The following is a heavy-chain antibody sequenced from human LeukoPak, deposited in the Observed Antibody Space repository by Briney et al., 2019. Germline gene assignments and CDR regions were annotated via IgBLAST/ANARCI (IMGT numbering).Heavy chain of an antibody. J-gene: IGHJ3*02. CDR1: GYTFTGYY. CDR3: AREYGSITMVI. D-gene: IGHD3-10*01. Sequence: ASVKVSCKASGYTFTGYYMHWVRQAPGQGLEWMGWINPNSGGTNYAQEFQGRVTMTRDTSISTAYMELSRLRSDDTAVYYCAREYGSITMVIWGQGTMVTVSS. CDR2: INPNSGGT. V-gene: IGHV1-2*02.